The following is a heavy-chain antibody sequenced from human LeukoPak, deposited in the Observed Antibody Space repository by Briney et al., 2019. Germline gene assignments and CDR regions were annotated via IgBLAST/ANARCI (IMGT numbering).Heavy chain of an antibody. CDR3: VREGITKAFDL. CDR2: INPHSGVT. V-gene: IGHV1-2*02. D-gene: IGHD1-14*01. J-gene: IGHJ4*02. Sequence: GASVKVSCMASGFTFTDYYMHWVRLAPGQGLEWMGYINPHSGVTSFPQKFRGRVTLTTDTSISAAYMELSSLISDDTAMYYCVREGITKAFDLWGQGALVTVSS. CDR1: GFTFTDYY.